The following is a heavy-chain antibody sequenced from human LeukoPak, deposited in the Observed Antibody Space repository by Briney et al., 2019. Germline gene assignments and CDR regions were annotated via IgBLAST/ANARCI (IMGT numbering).Heavy chain of an antibody. CDR1: GYIFTGYY. CDR3: ATARDYYYYYMDV. CDR2: INPNSGDT. Sequence: ASVKVSCKASGYIFTGYYMHWVRQAPGQGLEWMGWINPNSGDTNYAQNFQGRVTMTRDTSISTAYMELSRLGSDDTAVYYCATARDYYYYYMDVWGKGTTVTVSS. J-gene: IGHJ6*03. V-gene: IGHV1-2*02.